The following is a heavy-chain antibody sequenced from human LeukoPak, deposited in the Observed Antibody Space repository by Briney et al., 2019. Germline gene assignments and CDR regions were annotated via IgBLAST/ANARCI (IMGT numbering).Heavy chain of an antibody. J-gene: IGHJ5*02. CDR1: GGSFSGYY. D-gene: IGHD3-16*01. V-gene: IGHV4-34*01. CDR3: ARLYDYVWGSYVLDP. CDR2: INHSGST. Sequence: SETLSLTCAVYGGSFSGYYWSWIRQPPGEGLEWIGEINHSGSTNYNPSLKSRVTISVDTSKNQFSLKLSSVTAADTAVYYCARLYDYVWGSYVLDPWGQGTLVTVSS.